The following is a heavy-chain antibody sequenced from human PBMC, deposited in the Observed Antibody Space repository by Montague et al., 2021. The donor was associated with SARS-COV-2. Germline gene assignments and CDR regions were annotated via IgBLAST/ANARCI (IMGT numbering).Heavy chain of an antibody. CDR3: TRHVGRGPGAIDWFNP. D-gene: IGHD3-10*01. J-gene: IGHJ5*02. CDR2: GDYSGST. V-gene: IGHV4-39*01. Sequence: SETLSLTCTVSGGSIITSNYYWGWLRQPPGKGLELIGSGDYSGSTSYNPSLTSRVTISVDTSKNQFSLKLTSVTAADTAVYYCTRHVGRGPGAIDWFNPWGQGTLVTVSS. CDR1: GGSIITSNYY.